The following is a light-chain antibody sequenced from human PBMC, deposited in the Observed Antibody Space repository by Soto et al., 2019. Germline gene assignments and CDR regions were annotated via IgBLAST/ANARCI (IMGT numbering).Light chain of an antibody. J-gene: IGLJ2*01. CDR2: EVS. CDR1: SSDVGGYNY. Sequence: QSALTQPPSASGSPGQSVTISCTGTSSDVGGYNYVSWYQQHPGKAPKLMIYEVSKRPSGVPDRFSGSKSGNTASLTVSGLQAEDEADYYCSSYAVSNNFRVVFGGGTKVTVL. V-gene: IGLV2-8*01. CDR3: SSYAVSNNFRVV.